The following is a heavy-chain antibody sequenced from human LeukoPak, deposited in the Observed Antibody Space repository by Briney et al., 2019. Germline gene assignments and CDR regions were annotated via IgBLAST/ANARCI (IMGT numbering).Heavy chain of an antibody. CDR2: IRYDGSNK. Sequence: PGGSLRLSCAASGFTFSSYGMHWVRQAPGKGLEGVAVIRYDGSNKYYADSVKGRFTISRDNSKNTLYLQMNSLRAEDTAVYYCAKDLMDYDIWIGYYDYWGQGTLGTVSS. J-gene: IGHJ4*02. D-gene: IGHD3-3*01. V-gene: IGHV3-30*02. CDR3: AKDLMDYDIWIGYYDY. CDR1: GFTFSSYG.